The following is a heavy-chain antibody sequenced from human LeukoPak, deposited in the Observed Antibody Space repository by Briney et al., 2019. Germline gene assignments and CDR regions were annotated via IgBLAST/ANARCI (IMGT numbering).Heavy chain of an antibody. CDR2: IFYSGST. CDR1: GASISSYF. J-gene: IGHJ4*02. CDR3: ARQMNTVTADY. Sequence: PETLSLTCTVSGASISSYFWGWIRQPPGKGLEWIGSIFYSGSTYYNPSLNSRVTISIDASKNQFSLRLSSVTAADTAVYYCARQMNTVTADYWGQGTLVTVSS. V-gene: IGHV4-39*01. D-gene: IGHD4-17*01.